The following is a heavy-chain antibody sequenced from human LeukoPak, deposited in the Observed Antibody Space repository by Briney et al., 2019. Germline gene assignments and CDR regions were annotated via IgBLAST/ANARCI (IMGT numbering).Heavy chain of an antibody. V-gene: IGHV4-4*07. Sequence: SETLSLTCTVSGGSISSYYWSWIRQPAGKGLEWIGRIYTSGSTNYNPSLKSRVTMSVDTSKNQFSLKLSSVTAADTAVYYCARQSYYYDSSGYLYWFDPWGQGTLVTVS. J-gene: IGHJ5*02. CDR3: ARQSYYYDSSGYLYWFDP. D-gene: IGHD3-22*01. CDR1: GGSISSYY. CDR2: IYTSGST.